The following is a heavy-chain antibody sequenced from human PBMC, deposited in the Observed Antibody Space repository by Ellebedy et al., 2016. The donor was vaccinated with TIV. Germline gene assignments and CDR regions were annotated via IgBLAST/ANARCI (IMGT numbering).Heavy chain of an antibody. CDR3: ARDPLVPKVVVAATPDY. CDR2: ISAYNGNT. V-gene: IGHV1-18*01. J-gene: IGHJ4*02. D-gene: IGHD2-15*01. Sequence: AASVKVSCKASGYTFTSYGISWVRQAPGQGIEWMGWISAYNGNTNYAQKLQGRVTMTTDTSTSTAYMELRSLRSDDTAVYYCARDPLVPKVVVAATPDYWGQGTLVTVSS. CDR1: GYTFTSYG.